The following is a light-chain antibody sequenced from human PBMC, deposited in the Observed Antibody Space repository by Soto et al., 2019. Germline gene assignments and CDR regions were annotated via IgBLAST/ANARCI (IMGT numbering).Light chain of an antibody. Sequence: QAVVTQEPSLTVSPGETVTLTCGSSTGAVTSGHYSYWFQQKPGQAPRTLIYHTSNKHSWTPARFSGSLFGGKAALTLSGAQPEDEAEYYCLLFYSGPGVFGGGTKATVL. V-gene: IGLV7-46*01. CDR3: LLFYSGPGV. CDR2: HTS. CDR1: TGAVTSGHY. J-gene: IGLJ2*01.